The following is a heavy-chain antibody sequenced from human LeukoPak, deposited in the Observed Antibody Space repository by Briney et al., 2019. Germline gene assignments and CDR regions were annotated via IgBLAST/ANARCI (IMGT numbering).Heavy chain of an antibody. J-gene: IGHJ5*02. Sequence: GGSLRISCAASGFTFDDYAMPWVRQAPGKGLEWVSGISWNSETIGYADSVKGRFTISRDNAKNSLFLQMKSLRVEDTALYYCTKPFGPWGQGTLVTVSS. CDR3: TKPFGP. CDR2: ISWNSETI. V-gene: IGHV3-9*01. CDR1: GFTFDDYA.